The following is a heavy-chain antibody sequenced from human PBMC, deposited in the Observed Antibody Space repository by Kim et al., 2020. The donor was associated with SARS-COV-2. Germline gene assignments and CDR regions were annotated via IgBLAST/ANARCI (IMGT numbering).Heavy chain of an antibody. V-gene: IGHV4-4*07. CDR3: AREDVVVPAAWEEWYFDL. CDR2: IYTSGST. J-gene: IGHJ2*01. Sequence: SETLSLTCTVSGGSISSYYWSWIRQPAGKGLEWIGRIYTSGSTNYNPSLKSRVTMSVDTSKNQFSLKLSSVTAADTAVYYCAREDVVVPAAWEEWYFDLWGRGTLVTVSS. D-gene: IGHD2-2*01. CDR1: GGSISSYY.